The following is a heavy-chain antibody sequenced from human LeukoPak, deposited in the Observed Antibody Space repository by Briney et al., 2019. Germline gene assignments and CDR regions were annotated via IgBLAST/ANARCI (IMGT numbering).Heavy chain of an antibody. V-gene: IGHV4-59*01. D-gene: IGHD1-26*01. CDR2: IYYSGST. J-gene: IGHJ4*02. CDR1: GGSISSYY. CDR3: ARGGADPHDY. Sequence: PSETLSLTCTVSGGSISSYYWSWIRQPPGKGLEWIGYIYYSGSTNYNPSLKSRVTISVDTSKNQSSLKLSSVTAADTAVYYCARGGADPHDYWGQGTLVNVSS.